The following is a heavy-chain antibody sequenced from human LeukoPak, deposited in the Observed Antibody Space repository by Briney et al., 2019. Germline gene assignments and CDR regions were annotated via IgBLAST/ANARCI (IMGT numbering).Heavy chain of an antibody. Sequence: SETLSLTCTVSGGSISSSSYYWGWIRQPPGKGLEWIGNIYYSGSTYYNPSLKSRVTISVDTPRNQFSLKLSSVNAADTAVYYCARLSLVRGVNVDWGQGTLVTVSS. CDR2: IYYSGST. D-gene: IGHD3-10*01. CDR3: ARLSLVRGVNVD. J-gene: IGHJ4*02. V-gene: IGHV4-39*07. CDR1: GGSISSSSYY.